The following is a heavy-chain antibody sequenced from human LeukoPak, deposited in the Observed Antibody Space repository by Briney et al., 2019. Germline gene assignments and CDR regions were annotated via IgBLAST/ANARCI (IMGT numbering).Heavy chain of an antibody. V-gene: IGHV3-21*01. CDR2: ISSSSSYI. CDR3: ARGDGYNYDY. CDR1: GFTFSSYS. D-gene: IGHD5-24*01. J-gene: IGHJ4*02. Sequence: GGSLRLSCAGTGFTFSSYSMNWVRQAPGKGLEWVSSISSSSSYIYYADSVKGRFTISRDNAKNSLYLQMNSLRAEDTAVYYCARGDGYNYDYWGQGTLVTVSS.